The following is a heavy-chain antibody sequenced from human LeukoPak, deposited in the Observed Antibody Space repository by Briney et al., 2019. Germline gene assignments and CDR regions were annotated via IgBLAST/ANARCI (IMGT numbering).Heavy chain of an antibody. Sequence: GGSLRLSCEASGFTFSAYAMTWVRQAPGKGLEWVPLIYSGGSTYYADSVKGRFTISRDNSKNTMFLQMNSLRDEDTAVYYCARVIEARHFDYWGQGTLVTVSS. V-gene: IGHV3-66*01. CDR1: GFTFSAYA. CDR3: ARVIEARHFDY. CDR2: IYSGGST. J-gene: IGHJ4*02. D-gene: IGHD6-6*01.